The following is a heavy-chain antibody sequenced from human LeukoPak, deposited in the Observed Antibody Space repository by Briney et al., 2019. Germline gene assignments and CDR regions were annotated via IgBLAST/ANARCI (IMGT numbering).Heavy chain of an antibody. CDR3: AKHLTATNTYIFFGLDV. CDR2: INWNGGGT. CDR1: GFSFKDYG. Sequence: VPLGGSLRLSCAATGFSFKDYGMHWVRQPPGKGLEWVSAINWNGGGTDYADSVKGRFTISRDNAKNSLYLQLSSPRPEDTALYYCAKHLTATNTYIFFGLDVWGQGTSVTVSS. D-gene: IGHD1-26*01. V-gene: IGHV3-9*01. J-gene: IGHJ6*02.